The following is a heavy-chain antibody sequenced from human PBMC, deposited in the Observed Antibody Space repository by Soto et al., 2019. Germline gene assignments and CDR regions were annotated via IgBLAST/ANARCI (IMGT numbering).Heavy chain of an antibody. Sequence: EVQLLESGGGLVQPGGSLRLSCAASGFTFSSYAMRWVRQAPVKGLEWVSAISGSGDSTYYADSVKGRFTISRDNSKXXXXXXXNSLRAEDTAVYYCARRGSGSYSDYWGQGTLVTVSS. D-gene: IGHD1-26*01. CDR3: ARRGSGSYSDY. CDR1: GFTFSSYA. CDR2: ISGSGDST. V-gene: IGHV3-23*01. J-gene: IGHJ4*02.